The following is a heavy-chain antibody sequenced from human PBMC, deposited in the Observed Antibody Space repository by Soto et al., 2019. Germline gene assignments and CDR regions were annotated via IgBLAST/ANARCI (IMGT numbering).Heavy chain of an antibody. J-gene: IGHJ4*01. CDR1: GFIFSKYS. D-gene: IGHD1-26*01. Sequence: VGSLRLSCGASGFIFSKYSMNWVRQAPGKGLEWLSYISSNSVTIYYADSVRGRFTIFRDNAKNSLYLQMNSLRDEDTAVYYCARQDILGTRSFDYWGQGDLVTVS. V-gene: IGHV3-48*02. CDR3: ARQDILGTRSFDY. CDR2: ISSNSVTI.